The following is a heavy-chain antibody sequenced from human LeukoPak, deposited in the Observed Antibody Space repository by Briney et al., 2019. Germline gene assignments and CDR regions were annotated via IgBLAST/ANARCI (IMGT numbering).Heavy chain of an antibody. CDR1: GGSFSAYY. V-gene: IGHV4-34*01. D-gene: IGHD6-6*01. Sequence: SETLSLTCAVYGGSFSAYYWSWIRQPPGKGLEWIGEINHSGSTNYNPSLKSRVTISVDTSKNQFSLKLSSVTDADTAVYYCARGSSIAARRVIDYWGQGTLVTVSS. CDR3: ARGSSIAARRVIDY. CDR2: INHSGST. J-gene: IGHJ4*02.